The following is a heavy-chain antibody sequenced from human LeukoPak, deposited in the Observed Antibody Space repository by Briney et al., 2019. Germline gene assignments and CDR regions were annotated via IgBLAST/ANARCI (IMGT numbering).Heavy chain of an antibody. V-gene: IGHV4-61*01. CDR2: IYYSGST. J-gene: IGHJ3*02. CDR1: GGSVSSGSYS. CDR3: ARDSEWGYDTHAFDI. D-gene: IGHD3-22*01. Sequence: SSETLSLTCTVSGGSVSSGSYSWSWIRQPPGKGLEWIGYIYYSGSTNYNPSLKSRVTISVDTSKNQFSLKLSSVTAADTAVYYCARDSEWGYDTHAFDIWGQGTMVTVSS.